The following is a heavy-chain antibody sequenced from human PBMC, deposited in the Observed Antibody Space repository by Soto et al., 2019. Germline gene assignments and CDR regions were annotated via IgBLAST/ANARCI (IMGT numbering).Heavy chain of an antibody. V-gene: IGHV4-30-2*01. J-gene: IGHJ4*02. Sequence: QLQLQESGSGLVKPSQTLSLTCAVSGGSISSGGYSWSWIRQPPGKGLEWIGYMYHSGSTYYNPSLKSRVTISIDSSKNQFSLKLSSVTAADTAVYYFARVPDYWGQGILVTVSS. CDR2: MYHSGST. D-gene: IGHD2-2*01. CDR3: ARVPDY. CDR1: GGSISSGGYS.